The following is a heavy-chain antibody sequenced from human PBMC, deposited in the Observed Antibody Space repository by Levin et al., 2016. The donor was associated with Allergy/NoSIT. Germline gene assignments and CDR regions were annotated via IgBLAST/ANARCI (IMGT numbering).Heavy chain of an antibody. CDR3: AREGLVYYYDSSGPGDAFDI. Sequence: VRQAPGKGLEWVSYISSSSSTIYYADSVKGRFTISRDNAKNSLYLQMNSLRAEDTAVYYCAREGLVYYYDSSGPGDAFDIWGQGTMVTVSS. J-gene: IGHJ3*02. D-gene: IGHD3-22*01. CDR2: ISSSSSTI. V-gene: IGHV3-48*04.